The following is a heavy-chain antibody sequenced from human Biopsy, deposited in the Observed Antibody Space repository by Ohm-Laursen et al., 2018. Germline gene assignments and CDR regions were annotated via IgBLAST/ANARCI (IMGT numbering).Heavy chain of an antibody. CDR2: SNSGGST. Sequence: GSLRLSCTASGFSISINYMSWVRQAPGKGLEWTSVSNSGGSTYYADSVKDRFTISRDNSNNAVFLQMNSLRAEDTAVYYCARGRGGLAPLDDWGPGTLVTVSS. CDR1: GFSISINY. CDR3: ARGRGGLAPLDD. J-gene: IGHJ4*02. V-gene: IGHV3-66*01.